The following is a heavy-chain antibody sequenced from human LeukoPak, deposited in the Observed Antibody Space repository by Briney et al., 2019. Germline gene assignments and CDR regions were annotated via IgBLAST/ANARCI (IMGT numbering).Heavy chain of an antibody. V-gene: IGHV4-4*02. CDR3: ARGGYDILTGYLGNWFDP. CDR2: IYHSGST. J-gene: IGHJ5*02. CDR1: GGSISSSNW. Sequence: SETLSLTCAVSGGSISSSNWWSWVRQPPGKGLEWIGEIYHSGSTNYNPSLKSRVTISVDKSKNQFSLKLSSVTAADTAVYYCARGGYDILTGYLGNWFDPWGQGTLVTVSS. D-gene: IGHD3-9*01.